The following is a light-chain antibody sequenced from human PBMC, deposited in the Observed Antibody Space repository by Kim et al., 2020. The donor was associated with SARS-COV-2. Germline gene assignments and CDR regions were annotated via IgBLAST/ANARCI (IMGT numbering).Light chain of an antibody. V-gene: IGKV3D-20*02. CDR3: QQYNISPWT. Sequence: WAPGESATLSCKASQLTATYLAWYQHRPGQAPRLLIHDVSTRASGVPDRFSGRGSGTEFTLTISRLEAEDFAVYYCQQYNISPWTFGPGTKLEI. CDR1: QLTATY. J-gene: IGKJ1*01. CDR2: DVS.